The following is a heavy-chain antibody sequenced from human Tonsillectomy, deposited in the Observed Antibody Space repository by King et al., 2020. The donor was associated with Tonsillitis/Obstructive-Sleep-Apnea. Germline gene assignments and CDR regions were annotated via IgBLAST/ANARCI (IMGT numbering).Heavy chain of an antibody. V-gene: IGHV3-53*01. CDR1: GLTVMTNY. Sequence: DVQLVESGGGLIQPGGSLRLSCAASGLTVMTNYMTWVRQAPGKGLEWVSVIYAAGSTNYADSVTGRFTISRDNSKNTVDLQMKSLRDEDTAVYYCASGKTWLSSWGQGTLVTVSS. D-gene: IGHD5-24*01. CDR3: ASGKTWLSS. J-gene: IGHJ4*02. CDR2: IYAAGST.